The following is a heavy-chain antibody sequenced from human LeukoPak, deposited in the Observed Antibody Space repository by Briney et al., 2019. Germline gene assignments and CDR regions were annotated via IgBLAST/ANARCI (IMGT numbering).Heavy chain of an antibody. CDR2: INWNGGST. V-gene: IGHV3-20*04. J-gene: IGHJ5*02. CDR1: GFTFDDYG. Sequence: GGSLRLSCAAPGFTFDDYGMSWVRQAPGKGMEWVSGINWNGGSTGYADSVKGRFTISRDNAKNSLYLQMNSLRAEDTAVYYCARDARLLGGIAARVNWFDPWGQGTLVTVSS. D-gene: IGHD6-13*01. CDR3: ARDARLLGGIAARVNWFDP.